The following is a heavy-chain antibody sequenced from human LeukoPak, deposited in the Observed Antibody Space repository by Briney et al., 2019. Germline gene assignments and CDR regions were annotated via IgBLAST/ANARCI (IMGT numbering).Heavy chain of an antibody. CDR1: GGSISSYY. D-gene: IGHD3-10*01. J-gene: IGHJ6*03. Sequence: PSETLSLTCTVSGGSISSYYWSWIRQPAGKGLEWIGRIYTSGSTNYNPPLKSRVTMSVDTSKNQFSLKLSSVTAADTAVYYCARGTGNYYYYYMDVWGKGTTVTVSS. V-gene: IGHV4-4*07. CDR2: IYTSGST. CDR3: ARGTGNYYYYYMDV.